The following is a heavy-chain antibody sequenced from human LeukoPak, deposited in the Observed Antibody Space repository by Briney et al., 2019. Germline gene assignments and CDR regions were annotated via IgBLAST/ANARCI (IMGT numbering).Heavy chain of an antibody. D-gene: IGHD3-22*01. CDR2: INHSGST. V-gene: IGHV4-34*01. CDR3: ARGRHYDSSGYYYVFYYYYYMDV. Sequence: SETLSLTCAVYGGSFSGYYWSWIRQPPGKGLEWIGEINHSGSTNYNPSLKSRVTISVDTSKNQFSLKLSSVTAADTAVYYCARGRHYDSSGYYYVFYYYYYMDVWGKGTTVTVSS. CDR1: GGSFSGYY. J-gene: IGHJ6*03.